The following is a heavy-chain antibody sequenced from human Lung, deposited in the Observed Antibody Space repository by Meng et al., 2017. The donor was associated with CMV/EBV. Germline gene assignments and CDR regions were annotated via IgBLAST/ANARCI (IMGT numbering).Heavy chain of an antibody. D-gene: IGHD1-26*01. Sequence: ESXKISCAASGFTTNSHWMNWVRQAPGKGLEWVAKINPDGSEKCYVDSVKGRFTISRDSAKNSVFLQMNSLRDDDTAVYYCVRTLSGSENFWGQGTLVTVSS. CDR3: VRTLSGSENF. J-gene: IGHJ4*02. V-gene: IGHV3-7*03. CDR2: INPDGSEK. CDR1: GFTTNSHW.